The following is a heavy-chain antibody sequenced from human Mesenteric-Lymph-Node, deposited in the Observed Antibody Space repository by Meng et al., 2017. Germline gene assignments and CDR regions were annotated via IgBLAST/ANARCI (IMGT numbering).Heavy chain of an antibody. CDR1: GYTFTSYY. J-gene: IGHJ4*02. Sequence: ASVKVSCKASGYTFTSYYMHWVRQAPGQGLEWMGIINPSGGSTSYAQKFQGRVTMTRDTSKNQFSLKLSSVTAADTAVYYCASRTFLGLVRIWGQGTLVTVSS. CDR3: ASRTFLGLVRI. CDR2: INPSGGST. V-gene: IGHV1-46*01. D-gene: IGHD6-19*01.